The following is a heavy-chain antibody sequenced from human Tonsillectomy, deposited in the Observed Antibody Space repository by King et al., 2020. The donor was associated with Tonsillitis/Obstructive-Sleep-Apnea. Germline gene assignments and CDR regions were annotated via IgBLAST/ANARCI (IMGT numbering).Heavy chain of an antibody. CDR1: GFSLSTCGVG. CDR3: ARARDYFDSCGYFYGADY. Sequence: TLKESGPTLVKPTQTLTLTCTFSGFSLSTCGVGVGWIRQPPGKALEWLALIYWDDDKRYSPSLKSRLTITKGTSKNQVVLSMTNMDPVDQATYYCARARDYFDSCGYFYGADYWGQGTLVTVSS. CDR2: IYWDDDK. D-gene: IGHD3-22*01. V-gene: IGHV2-5*02. J-gene: IGHJ4*02.